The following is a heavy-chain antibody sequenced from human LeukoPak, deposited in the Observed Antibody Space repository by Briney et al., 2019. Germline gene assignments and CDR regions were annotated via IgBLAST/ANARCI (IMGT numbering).Heavy chain of an antibody. J-gene: IGHJ4*02. CDR1: GGSISSYY. D-gene: IGHD2-21*02. Sequence: PSETLSLTCTVSGGSISSYYWSWIRPPAGQGLEWIGRIYTSGSNNSHHSPKRGATISVDTTKNQFFLKLSSVTAADTAVYYSAREAYCGGDCYSGPAEFLDYWGQGTLVTVSS. CDR2: IYTSGSN. CDR3: AREAYCGGDCYSGPAEFLDY. V-gene: IGHV4-4*07.